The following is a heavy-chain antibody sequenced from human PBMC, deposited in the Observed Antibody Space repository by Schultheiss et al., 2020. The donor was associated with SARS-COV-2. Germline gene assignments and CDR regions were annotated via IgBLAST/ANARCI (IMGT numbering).Heavy chain of an antibody. CDR2: IKQDGSEK. Sequence: GGSLRLSCSASGFTFSNHWMTWVRQAPGKGLEWVANIKQDGSEKYYADSVKGRFSISRDNAKITLYLQMNSLRADDTAVYYCASGQAGTYPYFEYWGQGTLVTVSS. CDR1: GFTFSNHW. V-gene: IGHV3-7*03. J-gene: IGHJ4*02. D-gene: IGHD1-26*01. CDR3: ASGQAGTYPYFEY.